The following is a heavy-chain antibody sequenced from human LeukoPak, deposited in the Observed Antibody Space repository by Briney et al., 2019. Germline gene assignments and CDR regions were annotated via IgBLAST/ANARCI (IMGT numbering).Heavy chain of an antibody. V-gene: IGHV3-53*01. CDR3: ARVGSSSSRLDYYYGMDV. CDR2: IYSGGST. CDR1: GFTVSSNY. Sequence: PGGSLRLSCAASGFTVSSNYMSWVRQAPGKGLEWVSIIYSGGSTYYADSVKGRFTISRDNSRNTLNLQINSLRVEDTAVYYCARVGSSSSRLDYYYGMDVWGQGTTVTVSS. D-gene: IGHD6-6*01. J-gene: IGHJ6*02.